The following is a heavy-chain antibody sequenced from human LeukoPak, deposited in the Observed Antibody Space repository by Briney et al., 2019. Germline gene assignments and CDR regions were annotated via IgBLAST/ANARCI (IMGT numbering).Heavy chain of an antibody. D-gene: IGHD3-22*01. V-gene: IGHV3-15*01. CDR1: GFTFSNVY. J-gene: IGHJ4*02. Sequence: GGSLRLSCAASGFTFSNVYMSWVRQAPGKGLEWVGLIKSRSDGGTTDYAAPVKGRFTISRDDSENTLYLEMNSLKTEDTAVYFCTTDPLFYYDTSGPNDYWGQGTLVTVSS. CDR2: IKSRSDGGTT. CDR3: TTDPLFYYDTSGPNDY.